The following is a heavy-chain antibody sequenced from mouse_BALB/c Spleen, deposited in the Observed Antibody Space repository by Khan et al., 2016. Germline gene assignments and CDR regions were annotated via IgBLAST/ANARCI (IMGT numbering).Heavy chain of an antibody. V-gene: IGHV3-2*02. Sequence: VQLKESGPGLVKPSQSLSLTCTVTGYSITSGYGWNWIRQFPGNKLEWMGYISYSGSTNYNPSLKSRISIPRDTSKNQFFLQLTSVTTEDTATYYCARTARIKYWGQGTTLTVSS. CDR2: ISYSGST. CDR1: GYSITSGYG. D-gene: IGHD1-2*01. CDR3: ARTARIKY. J-gene: IGHJ2*01.